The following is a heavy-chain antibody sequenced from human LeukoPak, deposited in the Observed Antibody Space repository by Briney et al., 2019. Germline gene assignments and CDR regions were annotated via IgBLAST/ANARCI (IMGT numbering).Heavy chain of an antibody. Sequence: PGGSLRLSCAASGFTFSSYGMHWVRQAPGKGLEWVAFIRYDGSNKYYADSVKGRFTISRDNSKNTLYLQMNSLRAEDTAVYYCAKAAGSSHYYYYYMDVWGKGTTVTVSS. D-gene: IGHD2-2*01. CDR3: AKAAGSSHYYYYYMDV. J-gene: IGHJ6*03. V-gene: IGHV3-30*02. CDR1: GFTFSSYG. CDR2: IRYDGSNK.